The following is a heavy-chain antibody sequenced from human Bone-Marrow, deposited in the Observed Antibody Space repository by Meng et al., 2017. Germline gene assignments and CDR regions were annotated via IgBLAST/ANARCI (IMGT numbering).Heavy chain of an antibody. J-gene: IGHJ6*02. CDR2: INHSGST. V-gene: IGHV4-34*01. CDR1: GGSFSGYY. Sequence: LRLSFAVYGGSFSGYYWSWIRQPPGKGLEWIGEINHSGSTNYNPSLKSRVTISVDTSKNQFSLKLSSVTAADTAVYYCAILGSIQDYYYGMDVWGQGTMVTVSS. D-gene: IGHD2/OR15-2a*01. CDR3: AILGSIQDYYYGMDV.